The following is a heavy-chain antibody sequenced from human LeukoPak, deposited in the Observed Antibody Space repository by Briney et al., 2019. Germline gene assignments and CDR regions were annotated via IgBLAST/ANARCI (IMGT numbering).Heavy chain of an antibody. CDR3: ARSSSSVTPYYYYGMDV. CDR2: IYYSGST. V-gene: IGHV4-59*01. Sequence: SETLSLTCTVSGGSISSYYWSWIRQPPGKGLEWIGYIYYSGSTNYNPSLKSRVTISVDTSKNQFSLKLSSVTAADTAVYYCARSSSSVTPYYYYGMDVWGQGTTVTVSS. CDR1: GGSISSYY. J-gene: IGHJ6*02. D-gene: IGHD2-2*01.